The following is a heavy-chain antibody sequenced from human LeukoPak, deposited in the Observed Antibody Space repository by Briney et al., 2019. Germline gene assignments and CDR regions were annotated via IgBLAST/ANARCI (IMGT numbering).Heavy chain of an antibody. V-gene: IGHV1-46*01. Sequence: ASVKVSCKASGYTFTSYYMHWVRQAPGQGLEWMGIINPSGGSTSYAQKFQGRVTMTRDTSTSTTYMELSSLRSEDTAVYYCARDGKLELPFVYWGQGTLVTVSS. J-gene: IGHJ4*02. CDR1: GYTFTSYY. D-gene: IGHD1-7*01. CDR3: ARDGKLELPFVY. CDR2: INPSGGST.